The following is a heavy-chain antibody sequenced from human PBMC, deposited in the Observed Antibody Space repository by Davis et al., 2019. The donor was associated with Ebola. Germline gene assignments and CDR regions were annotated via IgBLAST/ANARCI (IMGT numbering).Heavy chain of an antibody. D-gene: IGHD4-23*01. CDR1: GFTFSSYS. Sequence: PAGSLTLSCAASGFTFSSYSMNWVRQAPGKGLEWVSYISSSSSTIYYADSVKGRFNISRDNAKNSLYLQMNSLRDEDTAVYYCARDSTTVVSQKQFDYWGQGTLVTVSS. CDR2: ISSSSSTI. CDR3: ARDSTTVVSQKQFDY. V-gene: IGHV3-48*02. J-gene: IGHJ4*02.